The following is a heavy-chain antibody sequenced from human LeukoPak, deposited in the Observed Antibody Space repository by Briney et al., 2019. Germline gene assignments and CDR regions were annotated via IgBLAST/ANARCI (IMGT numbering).Heavy chain of an antibody. V-gene: IGHV4-59*01. D-gene: IGHD5-24*01. CDR2: IYYSGST. CDR1: GGSISSYY. Sequence: SETLSLTCTVSGGSISSYYWSWIRQPPGKGLEWIGYIYYSGSTTYNPSHKSRVTISVDTSKNQFSLKLSSVTAADTAVYYCARDFGGSDGYTGYWYFDLWGRGTLVTVSS. J-gene: IGHJ2*01. CDR3: ARDFGGSDGYTGYWYFDL.